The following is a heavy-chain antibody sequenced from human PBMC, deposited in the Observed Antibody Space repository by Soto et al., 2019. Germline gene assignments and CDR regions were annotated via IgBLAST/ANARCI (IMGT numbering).Heavy chain of an antibody. V-gene: IGHV3-48*02. D-gene: IGHD3-9*01. J-gene: IGHJ4*02. Sequence: EVQLVESGGGLVQPGGSLRLSCAASGFTFSSYSMNWVRQAPGKGLEWVSYISSSSSTIYYADSVKGRFTISRDNAKNSLYLQMNSLRDEDTAVYYCARDPYPRYCDWLSIDAPPDYWGQGTLVTVSS. CDR3: ARDPYPRYCDWLSIDAPPDY. CDR2: ISSSSSTI. CDR1: GFTFSSYS.